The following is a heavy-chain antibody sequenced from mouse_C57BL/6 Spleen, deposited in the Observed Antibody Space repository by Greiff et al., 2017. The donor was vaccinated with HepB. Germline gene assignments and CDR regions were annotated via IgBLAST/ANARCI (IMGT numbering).Heavy chain of an antibody. CDR1: GFTFNTYA. J-gene: IGHJ4*01. D-gene: IGHD2-4*01. Sequence: EVQRVESGGGLVQPKGSLKLSCAASGFTFNTYAMHWVRQAPGKGLEWVARIRSKSSNYATYYADSVTDRFTISRDDSQRMLYLQMNNLKTEDTSMYYCVRSHYDYDYYALDYWGQGPSVPVSS. CDR2: IRSKSSNYAT. V-gene: IGHV10-3*01. CDR3: VRSHYDYDYYALDY.